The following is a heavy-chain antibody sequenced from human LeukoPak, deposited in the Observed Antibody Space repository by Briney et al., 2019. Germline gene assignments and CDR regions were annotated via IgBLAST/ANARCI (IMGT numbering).Heavy chain of an antibody. CDR2: INPNSGGT. CDR1: GYTFTGYY. CDR3: ARSTVTTDAFDI. V-gene: IGHV1-2*02. J-gene: IGHJ3*02. D-gene: IGHD4-17*01. Sequence: GASVKVSCKASGYTFTGYYMHWVRQAPGQGLEWMGWINPNSGGTNYAQKFQGRVTMTRDTSISIAYMELSRLRNDDRAVYYCARSTVTTDAFDIWGQGTMVTVSS.